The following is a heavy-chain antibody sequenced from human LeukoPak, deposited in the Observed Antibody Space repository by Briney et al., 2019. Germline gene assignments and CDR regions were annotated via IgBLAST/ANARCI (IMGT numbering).Heavy chain of an antibody. CDR1: GGSISTYY. J-gene: IGHJ4*02. Sequence: SETLSLTCTVSGGSISTYYWSWIRQPPGRGLEWIGYIYSSGSTDYNPSLKSRVTISLDTSKNQFSLNLNSVTAGDTAVYYCARSRGRKVTPFDSWGQGILVTVSS. V-gene: IGHV4-4*09. CDR2: IYSSGST. D-gene: IGHD3-10*01. CDR3: ARSRGRKVTPFDS.